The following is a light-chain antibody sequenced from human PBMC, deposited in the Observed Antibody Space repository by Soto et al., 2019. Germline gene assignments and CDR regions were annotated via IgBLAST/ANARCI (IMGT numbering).Light chain of an antibody. CDR1: QSVSSY. J-gene: IGKJ5*01. CDR3: QQYGSSHT. CDR2: GAS. V-gene: IGKV3-20*01. Sequence: EFVLTQSPATLSLSPGERATLSCRASQSVSSYLAWYQQKPGQAPRLLIFGASTRATGIPDRFSGSGAGAYFNLTISRLEPADFGVYYCQQYGSSHTFGQGTRLEIK.